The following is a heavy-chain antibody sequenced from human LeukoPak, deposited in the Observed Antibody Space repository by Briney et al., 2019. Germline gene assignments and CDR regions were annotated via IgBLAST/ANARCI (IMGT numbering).Heavy chain of an antibody. J-gene: IGHJ4*02. CDR3: AGSGLRRYTGFDEEFDF. D-gene: IGHD5-12*01. CDR1: GYNFSRRW. Sequence: GESLKISCKGSGYNFSRRWSGWVRQMPGEGLEWMGIIYPGDSDIRYSPSFQGQVTISADMSISTVYLQWSSLKASDTAMYYCAGSGLRRYTGFDEEFDFWGQGTLVTVSS. CDR2: IYPGDSDI. V-gene: IGHV5-51*01.